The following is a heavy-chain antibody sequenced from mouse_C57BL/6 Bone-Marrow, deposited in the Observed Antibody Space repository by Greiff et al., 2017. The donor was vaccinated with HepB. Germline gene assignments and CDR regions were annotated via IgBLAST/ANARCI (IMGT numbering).Heavy chain of an antibody. V-gene: IGHV5-12*01. CDR1: GFTFSDYY. D-gene: IGHD1-1*01. Sequence: EVQLVESGGGLVQPGGSLKLSCAASGFTFSDYYMYWVRQTPEKRLEWVAYISNGGGSTYYPDTVKGRFTISRDNAKNTLYLQMSRLKSEDTAMYYCARQSYGSSFYFDYWGQGTTLTVSS. CDR2: ISNGGGST. J-gene: IGHJ2*01. CDR3: ARQSYGSSFYFDY.